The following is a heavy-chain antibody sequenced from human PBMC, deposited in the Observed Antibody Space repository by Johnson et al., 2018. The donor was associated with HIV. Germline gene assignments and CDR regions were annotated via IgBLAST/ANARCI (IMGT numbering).Heavy chain of an antibody. CDR1: GFTLSSYW. CDR3: ARAHDAFDI. Sequence: QMLLVESGGGLVQPGGSLRLSCAASGFTLSSYWMSWVRQAPGKGLEWVAVISYDGSNKYYADSVKGRFTISRDNSKNTLYLQMNSLRADDTAVYYCARAHDAFDIWGQGTMVTVSS. CDR2: ISYDGSNK. J-gene: IGHJ3*02. V-gene: IGHV3-30*03.